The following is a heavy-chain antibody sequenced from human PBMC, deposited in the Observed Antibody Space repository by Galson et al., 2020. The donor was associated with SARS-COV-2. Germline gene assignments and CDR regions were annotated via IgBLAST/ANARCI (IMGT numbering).Heavy chain of an antibody. Sequence: ASVKVSCKASGYTFTSYAMHWVRPAPGQRLEWMGWINVGNGNTKYSQKFQGRVTITRDTSASTAYMELSSLRSEDTAVYYCARTPQYRYYSDYWGQGTLVTVSS. D-gene: IGHD3-16*02. CDR2: INVGNGNT. J-gene: IGHJ4*02. CDR1: GYTFTSYA. V-gene: IGHV1-3*01. CDR3: ARTPQYRYYSDY.